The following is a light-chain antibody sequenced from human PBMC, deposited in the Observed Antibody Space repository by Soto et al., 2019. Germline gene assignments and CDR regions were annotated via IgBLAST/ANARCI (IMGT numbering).Light chain of an antibody. J-gene: IGLJ1*01. V-gene: IGLV2-8*01. Sequence: QSVLAQPPSASGSPGQSVTISCTGTNRDVGTHNYVSWYQQYPGKAPKLLIYDVVKRPSGIPHRFSGSKSGNTASLTVSGLQADDEADYYCFSYAGGSTLVFGNGTKVTV. CDR2: DVV. CDR3: FSYAGGSTLV. CDR1: NRDVGTHNY.